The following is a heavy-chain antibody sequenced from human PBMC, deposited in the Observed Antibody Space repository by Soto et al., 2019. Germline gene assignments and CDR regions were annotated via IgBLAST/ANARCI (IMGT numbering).Heavy chain of an antibody. CDR2: IYYSGST. V-gene: IGHV4-31*03. D-gene: IGHD2-15*01. CDR1: GGSISSGGYY. CDR3: ARDSAPLGGRYSRGDWFDP. Sequence: SETLSLTCTVSGGSISSGGYYWSWIRQHPGKGLEWIGYIYYSGSTYYNPSLKSRVTISVDTSKNQFSLKLSSVTAADTAVYYCARDSAPLGGRYSRGDWFDPWGQGTLVTVSS. J-gene: IGHJ5*02.